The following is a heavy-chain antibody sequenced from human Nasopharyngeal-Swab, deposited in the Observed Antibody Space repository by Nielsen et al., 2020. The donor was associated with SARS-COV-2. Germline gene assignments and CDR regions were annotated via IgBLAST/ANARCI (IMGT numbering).Heavy chain of an antibody. Sequence: WIRQPPGKGLEWVSYISSSGGTIYYADSVKGRFTISRDNAKNSLYLQMNSLRAEDTAVYYCARDGYSSSSSYYYYYGMDVWGQGTTVTVSS. V-gene: IGHV3-11*01. CDR2: ISSSGGTI. D-gene: IGHD6-6*01. CDR3: ARDGYSSSSSYYYYYGMDV. J-gene: IGHJ6*02.